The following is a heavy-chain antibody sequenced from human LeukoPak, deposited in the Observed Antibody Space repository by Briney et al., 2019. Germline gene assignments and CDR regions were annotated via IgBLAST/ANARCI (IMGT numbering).Heavy chain of an antibody. J-gene: IGHJ3*02. CDR2: IWFDGGNK. V-gene: IGHV3-33*01. Sequence: GGSLRLSCAASGFTFSSYGMRWVRQAPGKGLEWVAVIWFDGGNKNYADSVKGRFTISRDNSKNTLYLQMNSLSAEDTAVYYCARGKEQQLYAFDIWGQGTMVTASS. CDR1: GFTFSSYG. D-gene: IGHD6-13*01. CDR3: ARGKEQQLYAFDI.